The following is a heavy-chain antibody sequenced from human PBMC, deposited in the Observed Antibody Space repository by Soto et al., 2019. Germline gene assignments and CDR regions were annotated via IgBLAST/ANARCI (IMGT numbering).Heavy chain of an antibody. CDR3: AKASLWFGEFLFDY. J-gene: IGHJ4*02. D-gene: IGHD3-10*01. CDR1: GFTFSSYG. V-gene: IGHV3-30*18. Sequence: GGSLRLSCAASGFTFSSYGMHWVRQAPGKGLEWVAVISYDGSNKYYADSVKGRFTISRDNSKNTLYLQMNSLRAEDTAVYYCAKASLWFGEFLFDYWRQGTLVTVSS. CDR2: ISYDGSNK.